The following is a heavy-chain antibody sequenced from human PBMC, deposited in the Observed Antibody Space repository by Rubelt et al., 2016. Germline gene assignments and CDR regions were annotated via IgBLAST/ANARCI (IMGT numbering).Heavy chain of an antibody. D-gene: IGHD6-13*01. J-gene: IGHJ6*02. CDR2: INHSGST. CDR1: GGSFSGYY. CDR3: ARGRRGSSSWLGRDYYGMDV. V-gene: IGHV4-34*01. Sequence: QVQPQQWGAGLLKPSETLSLTCAVYGGSFSGYYWSWIRQPPGTGLGWIGEINHSGSTTYNPSLKSRVTISVDTSKNQFSLKLSSVTAADTAVYYCARGRRGSSSWLGRDYYGMDVWGQGTTVTVSS.